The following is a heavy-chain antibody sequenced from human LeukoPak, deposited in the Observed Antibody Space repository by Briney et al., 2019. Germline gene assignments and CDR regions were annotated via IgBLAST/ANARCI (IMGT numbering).Heavy chain of an antibody. CDR3: ARSRGVPRWFGP. V-gene: IGHV4-39*07. D-gene: IGHD3-10*01. Sequence: PSETLSLTCNVSGVSITSGDNYWGWIRQPRGKGLEWIANIYTGGSTYYNPALRNRAAVSIDTSKDQFFLRLTSLTAADTAVYFCARSRGVPRWFGPWGQGILVTVSS. CDR1: GVSITSGDNY. J-gene: IGHJ5*02. CDR2: IYTGGST.